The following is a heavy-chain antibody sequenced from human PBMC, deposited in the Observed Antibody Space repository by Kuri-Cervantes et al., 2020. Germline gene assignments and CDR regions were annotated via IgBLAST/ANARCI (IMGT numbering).Heavy chain of an antibody. CDR2: MNPNSGNT. V-gene: IGHV1-8*02. D-gene: IGHD3-3*01. J-gene: IGHJ4*02. CDR1: GGTFSSYA. CDR3: ARVPHPPILRFLEWLLYLDY. Sequence: ASVKVSCKASGGTFSSYAISWVRQATGQGLEWMGWMNPNSGNTGYAQKFQGRVTMTTDTSTSTAYMELRSLRSDDTAVYYCARVPHPPILRFLEWLLYLDYWGQGTLVTVSS.